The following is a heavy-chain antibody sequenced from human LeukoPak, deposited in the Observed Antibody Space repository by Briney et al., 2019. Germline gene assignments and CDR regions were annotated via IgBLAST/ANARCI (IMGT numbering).Heavy chain of an antibody. CDR1: GVSISIYY. J-gene: IGHJ5*02. Sequence: SETLSLTCTVSGVSISIYYWSWIRQPPGKGLEWIGYIYNSESTHYNPSLKSRVTISLDTSKNQFSLRLNSVTAADTAVYYCARVKGPNWFDPWGQGTLVTVSS. CDR2: IYNSEST. V-gene: IGHV4-59*01. CDR3: ARVKGPNWFDP.